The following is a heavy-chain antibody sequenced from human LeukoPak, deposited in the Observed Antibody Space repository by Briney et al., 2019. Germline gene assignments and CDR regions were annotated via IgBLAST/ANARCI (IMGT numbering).Heavy chain of an antibody. J-gene: IGHJ4*02. Sequence: SQTLSLTCAISGDSVSSNSAAWNWIRQSPSRGLEWLGRTYYRSKWYNDYAVSVKSRITINPDTSKNQFSLQLNSVTPEDTAVYYCAKGTYYYGSGSYYNSVYYFDYWGQGTLVTVSS. CDR2: TYYRSKWYN. CDR3: AKGTYYYGSGSYYNSVYYFDY. V-gene: IGHV6-1*01. CDR1: GDSVSSNSAA. D-gene: IGHD3-10*01.